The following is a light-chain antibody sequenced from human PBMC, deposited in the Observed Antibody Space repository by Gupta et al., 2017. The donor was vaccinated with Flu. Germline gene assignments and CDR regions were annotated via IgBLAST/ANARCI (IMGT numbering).Light chain of an antibody. CDR3: HQDDSTSWT. CDR2: WAS. CDR1: QSILNNSNNKNY. Sequence: DIVMAQSPDSLAVSLGERATINCKSSQSILNNSNNKNYLTWYQQKPGQPPKVLIYWASTRESGVPDRFSGSGSGTDFTLTISSLQAEGVAVYYCHQDDSTSWTFGQGTKVEIK. J-gene: IGKJ1*01. V-gene: IGKV4-1*01.